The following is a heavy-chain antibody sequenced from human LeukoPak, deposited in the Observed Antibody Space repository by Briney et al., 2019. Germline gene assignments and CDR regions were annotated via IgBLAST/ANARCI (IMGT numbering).Heavy chain of an antibody. D-gene: IGHD3-10*01. CDR3: ANLMVRGV. J-gene: IGHJ4*02. CDR2: IRYDGSNK. CDR1: GFTFSSYG. V-gene: IGHV3-30*02. Sequence: GGSLRPSCAASGFTFSSYGMHWVRQAPGKGLGWVAFIRYDGSNKYYADSVKGRFTISRDNSKNTLYLQMNSLKAEDTAVYYCANLMVRGVWGQGTLVTVSS.